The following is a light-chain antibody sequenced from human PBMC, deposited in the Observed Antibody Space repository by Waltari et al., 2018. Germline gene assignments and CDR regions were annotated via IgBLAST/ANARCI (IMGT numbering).Light chain of an antibody. V-gene: IGKV1-8*01. Sequence: AIRMTQSPSSFSASTGDRVTITCRASQGISTYLAWYQQKSGKAPKLLIYAASTLQSGVPSRFSGSGSGTDFTLTISSLQPEDFATYYCQQTYSTPPYNFGQGTKLEIK. CDR2: AAS. J-gene: IGKJ2*01. CDR3: QQTYSTPPYN. CDR1: QGISTY.